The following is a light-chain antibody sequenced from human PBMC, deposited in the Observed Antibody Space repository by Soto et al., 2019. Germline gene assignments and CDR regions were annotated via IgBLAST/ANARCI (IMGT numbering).Light chain of an antibody. V-gene: IGLV2-23*02. CDR3: CSFAGGATVV. CDR1: TNDMGGYNL. J-gene: IGLJ2*01. Sequence: QSVLTQPASVSGSPGQSITISCTGTTNDMGGYNLVSWYQQHPGTAPKLMIYEANKRPSGVSDRFSGSKSGTTASLTISPLQADDEAYYSCCSFAGGATVVFGGGTKLTVL. CDR2: EAN.